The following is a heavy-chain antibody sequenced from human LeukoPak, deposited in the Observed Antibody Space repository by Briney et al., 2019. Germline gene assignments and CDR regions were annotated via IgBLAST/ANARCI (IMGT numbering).Heavy chain of an antibody. Sequence: GGSLRLSCAASGFTFSDYYMSWIRQAPGKGLEWVSYISSSGSTIYYADSVKGGFTISRDNAKNSLYLQMNSLRAEDTAVYYCARDLTRGLVMIDAFDIWGQGTMVTVSS. J-gene: IGHJ3*02. CDR2: ISSSGSTI. CDR1: GFTFSDYY. V-gene: IGHV3-11*01. D-gene: IGHD3/OR15-3a*01. CDR3: ARDLTRGLVMIDAFDI.